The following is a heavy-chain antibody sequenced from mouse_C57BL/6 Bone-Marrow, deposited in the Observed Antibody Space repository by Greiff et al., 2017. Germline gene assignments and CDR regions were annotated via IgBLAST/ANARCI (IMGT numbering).Heavy chain of an antibody. CDR3: ARRWLLRRGYAMDY. D-gene: IGHD2-3*01. CDR2: ISSGGSYT. CDR1: GFTFSSYG. Sequence: EVQLVESGGDLVKPGGSLKLSCAASGFTFSSYGMSWVRQTPDKRLGWVATISSGGSYTYYPDSVKGRFTISRDNAKNTLYLQMSSLKSEDTAMYYCARRWLLRRGYAMDYWGQGTSVTVSS. V-gene: IGHV5-6*01. J-gene: IGHJ4*01.